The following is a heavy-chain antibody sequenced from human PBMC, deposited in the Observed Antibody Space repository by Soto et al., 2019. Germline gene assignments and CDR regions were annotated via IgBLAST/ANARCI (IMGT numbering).Heavy chain of an antibody. V-gene: IGHV3-21*01. CDR2: ISGSSGFS. D-gene: IGHD7-27*01. Sequence: ESGGGLVKPGGSLRLSCAASGFTFSNYNMNWVRQAPGKGLEWVSSISGSSGFSSYADSVKGRFTSSRDNAKYSLFLQMNSLRAEDTAVYYCARDDVSRTGEEGLLDLWGQGTLVTVSS. CDR1: GFTFSNYN. J-gene: IGHJ5*02. CDR3: ARDDVSRTGEEGLLDL.